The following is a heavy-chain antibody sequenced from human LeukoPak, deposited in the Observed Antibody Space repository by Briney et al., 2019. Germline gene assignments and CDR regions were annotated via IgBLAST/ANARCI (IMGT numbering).Heavy chain of an antibody. V-gene: IGHV4-34*01. CDR1: GGSFSGYY. Sequence: SETLSLTCTVYGGSFSGYYWSWIRQPPGKGLEWIGEINHSGSTNYNPSLKSRVTISVDTSKNQFSLKLSSVTAADTAVYYCARGRSWSRPDPWGQGTLVTVSS. J-gene: IGHJ5*02. CDR2: INHSGST. D-gene: IGHD6-13*01. CDR3: ARGRSWSRPDP.